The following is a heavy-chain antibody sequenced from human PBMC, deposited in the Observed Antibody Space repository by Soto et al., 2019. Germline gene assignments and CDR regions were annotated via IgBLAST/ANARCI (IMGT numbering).Heavy chain of an antibody. CDR1: GGTFSSYA. CDR3: ARDWGTCSSASCPYYYYGMDV. CDR2: IIPIFGTA. Sequence: SVKVSCKASGGTFSSYAISWVRQAPGQGLEWMGGIIPIFGTANYAQKFQGRVTITADKSTSTAYMELSSLRSEDTAVYYCARDWGTCSSASCPYYYYGMDVWGQGTTVTVSS. V-gene: IGHV1-69*06. J-gene: IGHJ6*02. D-gene: IGHD2-2*01.